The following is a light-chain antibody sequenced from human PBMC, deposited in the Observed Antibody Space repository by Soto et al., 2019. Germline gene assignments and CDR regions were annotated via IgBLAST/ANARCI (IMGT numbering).Light chain of an antibody. CDR3: SSYTSSSTLCV. J-gene: IGLJ1*01. V-gene: IGLV2-14*01. Sequence: QSVLTQPASVSGSPGQSITISCTGTSSDVGGYNYVSWYQQHPGKAPKLMIYEVSNRPSGVSNRFSGSKSGNTASLTIFGLQAEDEADYYCSSYTSSSTLCVFGTGTKVTVL. CDR1: SSDVGGYNY. CDR2: EVS.